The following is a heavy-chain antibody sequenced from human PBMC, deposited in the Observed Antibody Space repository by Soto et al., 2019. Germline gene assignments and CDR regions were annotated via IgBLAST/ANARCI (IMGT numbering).Heavy chain of an antibody. CDR2: IYHSGST. V-gene: IGHV4-30-2*01. CDR3: ARPTYGGNSRGLDY. CDR1: GGSISSGGYS. Sequence: SETLSLTCAVSGGSISSGGYSWSWIRQPPGKGLEWIGYIYHSGSTYYNPSLKSRVTISVDRSKNQFSLKLSSVTAADTAVYYCARPTYGGNSRGLDYWGQGTLVTVSS. J-gene: IGHJ4*02. D-gene: IGHD4-17*01.